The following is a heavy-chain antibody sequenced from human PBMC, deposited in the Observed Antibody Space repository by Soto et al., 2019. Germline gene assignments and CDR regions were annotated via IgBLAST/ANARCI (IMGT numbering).Heavy chain of an antibody. Sequence: QVQLVQSGAEVKKPGASVRFSCKASGYTFINYYMHWVRQAPGQGLEWMGIINPSGGTTSYAQKFRGRVTMTRDTSTSTVYRELSSLSSEDTAVYYCARVGEGWFDPWGQGTLVTVSS. CDR1: GYTFINYY. CDR3: ARVGEGWFDP. V-gene: IGHV1-46*01. CDR2: INPSGGTT. J-gene: IGHJ5*02. D-gene: IGHD2-21*01.